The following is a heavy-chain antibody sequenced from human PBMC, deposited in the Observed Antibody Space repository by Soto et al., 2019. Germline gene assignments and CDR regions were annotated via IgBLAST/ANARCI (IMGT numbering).Heavy chain of an antibody. V-gene: IGHV1-18*01. CDR1: GYTFTSYG. J-gene: IGHJ4*02. D-gene: IGHD3-16*02. CDR2: ISAYNGNT. CDR3: ARESPTIVDGVIVFGDD. Sequence: ASVKVSCKASGYTFTSYGISWVRQAPGQGLEWMGWISAYNGNTNYAQKLQGRVTMTTDTSTSTAYMELRSLRSDDTAVYYCARESPTIVDGVIVFGDDWGQGTQVTDTS.